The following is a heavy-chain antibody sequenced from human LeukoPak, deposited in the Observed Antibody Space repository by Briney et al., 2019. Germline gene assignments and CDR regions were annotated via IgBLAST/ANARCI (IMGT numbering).Heavy chain of an antibody. D-gene: IGHD2-2*01. V-gene: IGHV1-69*05. CDR1: GGTFSSYA. CDR3: ARFSSDCSTASCYLTY. J-gene: IGHJ4*02. CDR2: IIPIFGTA. Sequence: SVKVSCKASGGTFSSYAISWVRQAPGQGLEWMGGIIPIFGTANYAQKFQGRVTITTDESTSTAYMELSSLRSEDTAVYYCARFSSDCSTASCYLTYWGQGTLVTVSS.